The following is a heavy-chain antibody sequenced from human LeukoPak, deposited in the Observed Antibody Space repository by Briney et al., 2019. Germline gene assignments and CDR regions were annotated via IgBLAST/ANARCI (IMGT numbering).Heavy chain of an antibody. Sequence: GGSLRLSCAASGFTFSSYAMHWVRQAPGKGLEWVANIKQDGSEKYYVDSVKGRFTISRDNAKNSLYLQMSSLRAEDTAVYYCARVSYDYVWGSPADLYMDVWGKGTTVTVSS. D-gene: IGHD3-16*01. CDR1: GFTFSSYA. V-gene: IGHV3-7*01. CDR2: IKQDGSEK. J-gene: IGHJ6*03. CDR3: ARVSYDYVWGSPADLYMDV.